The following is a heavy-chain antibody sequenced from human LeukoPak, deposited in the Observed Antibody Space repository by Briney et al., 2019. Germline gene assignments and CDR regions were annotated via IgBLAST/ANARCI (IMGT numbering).Heavy chain of an antibody. CDR1: GFTFSSYS. CDR2: ISSSSSYI. CDR3: AREPGYCSSTTCYMVYGMDV. D-gene: IGHD2-2*02. V-gene: IGHV3-21*01. J-gene: IGHJ6*02. Sequence: PGGSLRLSCAASGFTFSSYSMNWVRQAPGKGLEWVSSISSSSSYIYYADSAKGRFTISRDNAKNSLYLQMNSLRDEDTAVYYCAREPGYCSSTTCYMVYGMDVWGQGTTVTVSS.